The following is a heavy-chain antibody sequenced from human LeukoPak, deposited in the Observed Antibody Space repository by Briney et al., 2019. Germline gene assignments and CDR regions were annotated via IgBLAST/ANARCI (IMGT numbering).Heavy chain of an antibody. CDR3: ARDGSSWYGYNWFDP. D-gene: IGHD6-13*01. CDR2: INHSGST. J-gene: IGHJ5*02. Sequence: PSETLSLTCAVYGGSFSGYYWSWIRQPPGKGLEWIGEINHSGSTNYNPSLKSRVTISVDTSKNQFSLKLSSVTAADTAVYYCARDGSSWYGYNWFDPWGQGTLVTVSS. V-gene: IGHV4-34*01. CDR1: GGSFSGYY.